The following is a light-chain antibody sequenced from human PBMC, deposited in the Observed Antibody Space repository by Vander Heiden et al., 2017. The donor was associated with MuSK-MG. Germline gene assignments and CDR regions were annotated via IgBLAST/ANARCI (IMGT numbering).Light chain of an antibody. CDR3: SSYTSSSTS. CDR2: DVS. Sequence: QSALTQPASVSGSPGQSSTISCTGTSSDVGGYNYVSWYQQHPGKAPRLMIYDVSKRPAGVSNRFSGSKSGNTASLTISGLQAEDEADYYCSSYTSSSTSFGTGTKVTVL. CDR1: SSDVGGYNY. V-gene: IGLV2-14*03. J-gene: IGLJ1*01.